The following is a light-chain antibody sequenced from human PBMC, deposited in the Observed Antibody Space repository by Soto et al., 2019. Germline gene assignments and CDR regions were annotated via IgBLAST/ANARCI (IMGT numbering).Light chain of an antibody. CDR3: TSYKSSPSVI. V-gene: IGLV2-14*01. CDR1: SSDVGGYNY. J-gene: IGLJ2*01. CDR2: DVS. Sequence: QSALTQPASVSGSPGQSITISCTGTSSDVGGYNYVSWYQQHPGKAPKLMIYDVSNRPSGVSNRFSGSKSGNTASLTISGPQAEDEADYSCTSYKSSPSVIFGGGTKVTAL.